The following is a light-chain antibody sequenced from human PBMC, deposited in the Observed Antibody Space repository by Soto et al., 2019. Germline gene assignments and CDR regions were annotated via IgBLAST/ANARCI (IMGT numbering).Light chain of an antibody. CDR1: SSDVGSYNL. V-gene: IGLV2-23*03. J-gene: IGLJ1*01. Sequence: QSVLTQPASVSGSPGQSITISCTGTSSDVGSYNLASWYQQHLGKAPKLMIYEGSKRPSGVSNRFSGSKSGNTASLTISGLQAEDEADYYCCSYAGSSTVFGTGTKVTVL. CDR3: CSYAGSSTV. CDR2: EGS.